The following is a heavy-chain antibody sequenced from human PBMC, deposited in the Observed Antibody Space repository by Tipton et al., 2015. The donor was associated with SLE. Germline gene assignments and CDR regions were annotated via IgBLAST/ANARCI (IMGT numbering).Heavy chain of an antibody. CDR1: GGSISSGDYY. Sequence: TLSLTCTVSGGSISSGDYYWSWIRQPPGKGLEWIGYFYYSGRTTYNPSLKSRVTISVDTSKNQFSLKLSSVTAADTAVYCCARAPDGAVAGMSEYWGQGTLVTVSS. CDR3: ARAPDGAVAGMSEY. J-gene: IGHJ4*02. D-gene: IGHD6-19*01. V-gene: IGHV4-61*08. CDR2: FYYSGRT.